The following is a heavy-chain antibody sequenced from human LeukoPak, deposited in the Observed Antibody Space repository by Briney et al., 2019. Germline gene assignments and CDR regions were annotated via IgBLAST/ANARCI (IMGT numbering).Heavy chain of an antibody. CDR3: ASRGSSSSQYY. CDR2: ITADGGTT. V-gene: IGHV3-23*01. J-gene: IGHJ4*02. D-gene: IGHD6-6*01. CDR1: GFTFSNNA. Sequence: GGSLRLSCAASGFTFSNNAMSWVRQAPGKGLEWVSAITADGGTTFYADSVRGRFTISRDNSKNTLYLQVNSLRADDTAVYYCASRGSSSSQYYWGQGTLVTV.